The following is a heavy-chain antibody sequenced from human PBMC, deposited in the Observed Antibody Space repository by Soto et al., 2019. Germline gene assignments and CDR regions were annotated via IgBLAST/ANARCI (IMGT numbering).Heavy chain of an antibody. D-gene: IGHD2-15*01. V-gene: IGHV3-15*07. CDR3: TTVYCSGGSCYGY. CDR2: VKSKADGGTT. Sequence: GGSLRLSCAASGLTFSNAWMNWVRQAPGKGLEWVGLVKSKADGGTTDYAAPVKGRFTISRDDSKNTLDLQMNSLKTEDTAVYYCTTVYCSGGSCYGYWGQGT. CDR1: GLTFSNAW. J-gene: IGHJ4*02.